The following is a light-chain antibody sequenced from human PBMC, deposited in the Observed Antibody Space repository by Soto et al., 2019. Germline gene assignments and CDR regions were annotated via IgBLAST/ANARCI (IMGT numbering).Light chain of an antibody. CDR2: DAS. J-gene: IGKJ2*01. Sequence: AIQMTQSPSSLSASVGDRVTITCRASQGIRNDLGWYQQRPGKAPKRLSYDASRLERGVPKRLSRSRYGMSFTVTIGSLLPKGFATDFCLQDYNYPYTYGQGNKVDMK. V-gene: IGKV1-6*01. CDR3: LQDYNYPYT. CDR1: QGIRND.